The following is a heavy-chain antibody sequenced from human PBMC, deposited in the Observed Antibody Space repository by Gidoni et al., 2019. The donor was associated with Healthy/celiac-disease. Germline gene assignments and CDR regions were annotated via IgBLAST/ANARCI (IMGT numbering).Heavy chain of an antibody. CDR2: IWYDGSNK. Sequence: QVQLVESGGGVVQPRRSLRLSCAASGFTFSSYGMHWVRQAPGKGLEWVAVIWYDGSNKYYADSVKGRFTISRDNSKNTLYLQMNSLRAEDTAVYYCARAGIKYQLQDTFDYWGQGTLVTVSS. V-gene: IGHV3-33*01. CDR1: GFTFSSYG. CDR3: ARAGIKYQLQDTFDY. J-gene: IGHJ4*02. D-gene: IGHD2-2*01.